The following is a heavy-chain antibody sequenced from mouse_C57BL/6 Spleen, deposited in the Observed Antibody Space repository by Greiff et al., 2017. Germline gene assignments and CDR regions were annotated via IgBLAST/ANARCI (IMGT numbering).Heavy chain of an antibody. CDR2: ISDGGSYT. Sequence: VQLMESGGGLVKPGGSLKLSCAASGFTFSSYAMSWVRQTPEKRLEWVATISDGGSYTYYPDNVKGRFTISRDNAKNNLYLQMSHLKSEDTAMYYCARDGQLGRYAMDYWGQGTSVTVSS. J-gene: IGHJ4*01. CDR1: GFTFSSYA. D-gene: IGHD4-1*02. V-gene: IGHV5-4*01. CDR3: ARDGQLGRYAMDY.